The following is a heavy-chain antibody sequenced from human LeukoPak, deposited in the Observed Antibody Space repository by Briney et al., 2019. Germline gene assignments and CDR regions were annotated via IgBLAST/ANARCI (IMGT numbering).Heavy chain of an antibody. CDR2: ITSSGST. V-gene: IGHV3-23*01. CDR3: AKDLYGDYDFDC. CDR1: GFTFSNYA. D-gene: IGHD4-17*01. J-gene: IGHJ4*02. Sequence: PGASLRLSCAASGFTFSNYAMNWVRQAPGKGLEWVSVITSSGSTYYADSVKGRFTISRDNSKSTLYLQMNSLRAEDTAIYYCAKDLYGDYDFDCWGRGTLVTVSS.